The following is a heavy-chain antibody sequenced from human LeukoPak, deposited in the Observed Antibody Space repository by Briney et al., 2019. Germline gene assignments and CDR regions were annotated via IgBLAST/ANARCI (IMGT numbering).Heavy chain of an antibody. Sequence: GGSLRLSCAASGFTFSNFWTHWVRQAPGKGLVWVSRINGDGSSTSYADSVKGRFTISRDNAKNTLYLQMSSLRAEDTAVYYCARIRYSDYDDWGQGTLVTVSS. CDR1: GFTFSNFW. V-gene: IGHV3-74*01. J-gene: IGHJ4*02. D-gene: IGHD5-12*01. CDR2: INGDGSST. CDR3: ARIRYSDYDD.